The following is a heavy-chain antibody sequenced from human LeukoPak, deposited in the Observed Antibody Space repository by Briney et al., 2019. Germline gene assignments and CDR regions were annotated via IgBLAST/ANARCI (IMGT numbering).Heavy chain of an antibody. CDR3: ARPGYSYGGVDH. D-gene: IGHD5-18*01. J-gene: IGHJ4*02. V-gene: IGHV1-8*01. CDR2: MNPNSGNT. Sequence: ASVKVSCKASGYTFTSYDINWVRQATGQGLEWMGWMNPNSGNTGYAQKFQGRVTMTRNTSISTAYMELSSLRSEDTAVYYCARPGYSYGGVDHWGQGTLVTVSS. CDR1: GYTFTSYD.